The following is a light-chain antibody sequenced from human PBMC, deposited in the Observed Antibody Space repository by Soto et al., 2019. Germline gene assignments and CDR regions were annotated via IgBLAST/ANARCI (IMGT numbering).Light chain of an antibody. J-gene: IGLJ2*01. CDR1: SSDVGSYNY. Sequence: QSALTQPASVSGSPGQSITISYTGTSSDVGSYNYVSWYQQYPGKAPKLMIYDVSNRPSGVSYRFSGSKSGNTASLTISGLQAEDEADYYCNSYTTSSTHVVFGGGTKVTVL. CDR3: NSYTTSSTHVV. V-gene: IGLV2-14*01. CDR2: DVS.